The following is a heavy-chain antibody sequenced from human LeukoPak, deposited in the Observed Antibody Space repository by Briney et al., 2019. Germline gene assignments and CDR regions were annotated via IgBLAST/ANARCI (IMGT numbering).Heavy chain of an antibody. CDR1: GFTFSSFG. J-gene: IGHJ4*02. CDR2: IPYDGSLK. D-gene: IGHD3-22*01. V-gene: IGHV3-30*18. Sequence: GGSLRLSCAASGFTFSSFGMHWVRQAPGKGLEWVAIIPYDGSLKYYADSVKGRFTISRDNPKNTLYLQISSLRVEDTAVYCCAKETYDSSGYYFAYFDYWGQGTLVTVSA. CDR3: AKETYDSSGYYFAYFDY.